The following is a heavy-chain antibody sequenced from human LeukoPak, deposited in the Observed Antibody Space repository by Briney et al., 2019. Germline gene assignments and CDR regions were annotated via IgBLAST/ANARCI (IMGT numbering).Heavy chain of an antibody. CDR3: AKGLLVPVQLPDY. J-gene: IGHJ4*02. D-gene: IGHD1-1*01. Sequence: GGSLRLSCAASGFTFSSYGMHWVRQAPGKGLEWVAFIRYDGSNKYYADSVKGRFTISRDNSKNTLYLQMNSLRAEDTAVYYCAKGLLVPVQLPDYWGQGTLVTVSS. CDR2: IRYDGSNK. CDR1: GFTFSSYG. V-gene: IGHV3-30*02.